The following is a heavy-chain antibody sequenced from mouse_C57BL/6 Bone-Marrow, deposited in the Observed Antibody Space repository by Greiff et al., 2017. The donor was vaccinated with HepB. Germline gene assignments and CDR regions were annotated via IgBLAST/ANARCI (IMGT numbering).Heavy chain of an antibody. CDR2: ISNGGGST. CDR3: ARRDGYDVGYYYAMDY. Sequence: EVKLMESGGGLVQPGGSLKLSCAASGFTFSDYYMYWVRQTPEKRLEWVAYISNGGGSTYYPDTVKGRFTISRDNAKNTLYLQMSRLKSEDTAMYYCARRDGYDVGYYYAMDYWGQGTSVTVSS. J-gene: IGHJ4*01. D-gene: IGHD2-2*01. CDR1: GFTFSDYY. V-gene: IGHV5-12*01.